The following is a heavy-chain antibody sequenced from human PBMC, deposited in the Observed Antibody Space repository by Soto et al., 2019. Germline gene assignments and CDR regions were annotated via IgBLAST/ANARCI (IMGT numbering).Heavy chain of an antibody. V-gene: IGHV3-30-3*01. CDR1: GFTFSNFP. CDR3: ARGGLGSGWYHFDS. D-gene: IGHD6-19*01. J-gene: IGHJ4*02. Sequence: QVQLVESGGGVVQPGRSLRLSCAASGFTFSNFPIHWVRQAPGKGLEWVAVISYDGSNEYYAESVKGRFTISRDNSKNPLYLQMNSLRPEDSGLYFCARGGLGSGWYHFDSWGQGTLVTVSS. CDR2: ISYDGSNE.